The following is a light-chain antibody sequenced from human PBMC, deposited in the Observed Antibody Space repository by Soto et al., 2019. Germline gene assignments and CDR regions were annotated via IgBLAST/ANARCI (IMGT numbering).Light chain of an antibody. Sequence: ESVLTQSPATLSLSPGERATLSCRASPSVSNSLAWYQHKPGQAPRLLIYDASNRATGIPARFSGSGSGTEFTLTISSLQSEDFAVYYCQQYNNWPGTFGQGTKVDI. CDR1: PSVSNS. J-gene: IGKJ1*01. CDR3: QQYNNWPGT. CDR2: DAS. V-gene: IGKV3-11*01.